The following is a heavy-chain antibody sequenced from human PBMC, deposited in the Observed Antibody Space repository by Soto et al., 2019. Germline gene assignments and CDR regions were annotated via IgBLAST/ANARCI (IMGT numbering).Heavy chain of an antibody. CDR1: VFTFSSYA. V-gene: IGHV3-23*01. CDR2: ITYNGDNT. Sequence: QAGGSLRLSCAASVFTFSSYAMTWVRQAPGKGLEWVSVITYNGDNTYYADSVKGRFTISRDNSKDTVHLQMNSLRAEDTAVYYCARYIRGPTVFYFDFWGPGVLVTVSS. J-gene: IGHJ4*02. D-gene: IGHD5-18*01. CDR3: ARYIRGPTVFYFDF.